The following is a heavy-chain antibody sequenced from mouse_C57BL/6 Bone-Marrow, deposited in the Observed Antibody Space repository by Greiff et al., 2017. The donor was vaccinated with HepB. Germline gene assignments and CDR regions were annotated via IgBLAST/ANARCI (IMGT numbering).Heavy chain of an antibody. Sequence: VQLQESGAELARPGASVKLSCKASGYTFTSYGISWVKQRTGQGLEWIGEIYPRSGNTYYNEKFKGKATLTADKSSSTAYMELRSLTSEDSAVYFCARGGLRRRGMDYWGQGTSVTVSS. CDR2: IYPRSGNT. CDR1: GYTFTSYG. J-gene: IGHJ4*01. D-gene: IGHD2-4*01. V-gene: IGHV1-81*01. CDR3: ARGGLRRRGMDY.